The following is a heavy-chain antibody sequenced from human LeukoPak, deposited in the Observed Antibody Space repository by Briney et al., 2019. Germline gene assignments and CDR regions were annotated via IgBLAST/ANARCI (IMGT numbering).Heavy chain of an antibody. Sequence: ASVKVSCKASGYTFTGYGIHWVRQASGHGLERLGWINPFTGITDYIEKLQGRVTMTVNISITTAFMELRSLRSEDTAVYYCARGFLGRNPVYWGQGTLVTVSS. V-gene: IGHV1-8*01. J-gene: IGHJ4*02. CDR2: INPFTGIT. CDR1: GYTFTGYG. CDR3: ARGFLGRNPVY. D-gene: IGHD2/OR15-2a*01.